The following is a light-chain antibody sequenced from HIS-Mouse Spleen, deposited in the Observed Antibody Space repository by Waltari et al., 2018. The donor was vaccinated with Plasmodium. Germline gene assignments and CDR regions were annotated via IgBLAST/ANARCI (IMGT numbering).Light chain of an antibody. CDR3: QKYNSAPWT. J-gene: IGKJ1*01. Sequence: DIQMTQSPSSLSASVGARVTITCRASQGISNYLAWYQQKPRKVPKLLIYAASTLQVGVPSRFSGGESGTECTLTISSLQPEDVATYYCQKYNSAPWTFGQGTKVEIK. CDR1: QGISNY. V-gene: IGKV1-27*01. CDR2: AAS.